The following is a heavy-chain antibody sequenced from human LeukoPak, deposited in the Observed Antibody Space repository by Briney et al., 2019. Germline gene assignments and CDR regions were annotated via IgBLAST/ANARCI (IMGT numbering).Heavy chain of an antibody. V-gene: IGHV3-43*02. J-gene: IGHJ4*02. Sequence: GGSLRLSCAASGFTFDDYAMHWVRQAPGKGLEWVSLISGDGGSTYYADSVKGRFTISRDNAKNSLYLQMNSLRAEDTAVYYCARDGSGSGNYYNVAGFDYWGQGTLVTVSS. CDR3: ARDGSGSGNYYNVAGFDY. CDR1: GFTFDDYA. D-gene: IGHD3-10*01. CDR2: ISGDGGST.